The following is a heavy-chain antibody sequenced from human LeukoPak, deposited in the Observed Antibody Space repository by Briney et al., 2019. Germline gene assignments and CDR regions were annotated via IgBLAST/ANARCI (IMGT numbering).Heavy chain of an antibody. CDR2: IYYSGST. D-gene: IGHD5-18*01. J-gene: IGHJ3*02. CDR3: ARRVDTAMWDPEADAFDI. CDR1: GGSISSSSYY. Sequence: PSETLSLTCTVSGGSISSSSYYWGWIRQPPGKGLEWIGSIYYSGSTYYNPSLKSRVTISVDTSKNQFSLKLSSVTAADTAVYYCARRVDTAMWDPEADAFDIWGQGTMVTVSS. V-gene: IGHV4-39*01.